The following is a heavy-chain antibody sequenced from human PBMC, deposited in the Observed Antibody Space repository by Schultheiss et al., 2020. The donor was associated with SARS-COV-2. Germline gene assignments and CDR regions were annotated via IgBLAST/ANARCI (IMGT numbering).Heavy chain of an antibody. CDR2: INHSGST. J-gene: IGHJ2*01. CDR1: GGSFSGYY. D-gene: IGHD6-19*01. CDR3: ARDRIAVAGKGLDWYFDL. V-gene: IGHV4-34*01. Sequence: SETLSLTCAVYGGSFSGYYWSWIRQPPGKGLEWIGEINHSGSTNYNPSLKSRVTISVDTSKNQFSLKLSSVTAADTAVYYCARDRIAVAGKGLDWYFDLWGRGTLVTVSS.